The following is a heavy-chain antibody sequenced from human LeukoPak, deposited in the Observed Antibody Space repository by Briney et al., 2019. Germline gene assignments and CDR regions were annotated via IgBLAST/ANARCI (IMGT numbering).Heavy chain of an antibody. CDR2: INPSGGST. Sequence: ASVKVSCKASGYTFTSYYMHWVRQAPGQGLEWMGIINPSGGSTSYAQKFQGRVTMTRDTSTSTVYMELSSLRSEDTAVYYCARDRPADILTGSYSDAFDIWGQGTMVTVSS. CDR3: ARDRPADILTGSYSDAFDI. J-gene: IGHJ3*02. D-gene: IGHD3-9*01. CDR1: GYTFTSYY. V-gene: IGHV1-46*01.